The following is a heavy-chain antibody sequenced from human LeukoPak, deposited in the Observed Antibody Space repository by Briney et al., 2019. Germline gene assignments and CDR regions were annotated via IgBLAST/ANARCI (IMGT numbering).Heavy chain of an antibody. CDR3: ARAGDYYDSSGYYLPDY. CDR2: IIPIFGTA. J-gene: IGHJ4*02. Sequence: ASVKVSCKASGYTFTSYGISWVRQAPGQGLEWMGGIIPIFGTANYAQKFQGRVTITADESTSTAYMELSSLRSEDTAVYYCARAGDYYDSSGYYLPDYWGQGTLVTVSS. CDR1: GYTFTSYG. V-gene: IGHV1-69*13. D-gene: IGHD3-22*01.